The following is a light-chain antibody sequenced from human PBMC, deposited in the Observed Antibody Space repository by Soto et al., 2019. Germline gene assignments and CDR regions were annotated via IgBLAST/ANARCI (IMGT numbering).Light chain of an antibody. J-gene: IGKJ1*01. CDR3: QQYKSYSLT. Sequence: DIQMTQSPSTLYASVGDRVTITCRASQSISTWLAWYQQKPGKAPQLLISDASSLESGVPSRFSGSGSGTEFTLTISGLQPDDFAAYYCQQYKSYSLTCGQGTKVEIK. CDR1: QSISTW. V-gene: IGKV1-5*01. CDR2: DAS.